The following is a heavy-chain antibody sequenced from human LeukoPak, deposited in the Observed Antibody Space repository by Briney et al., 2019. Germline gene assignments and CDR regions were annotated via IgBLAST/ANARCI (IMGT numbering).Heavy chain of an antibody. CDR1: GYTLTELS. Sequence: ASVKVSCKVFGYTLTELSMHWVRQAPGKGLEWMGGSDPEDGETIYAQKFQGRVTMTEDTSTDTAYMELSSLRSGDTAVYYCATVLRFLEWSPLDYWGQGTLVTVSS. J-gene: IGHJ4*02. V-gene: IGHV1-24*01. D-gene: IGHD3-3*01. CDR2: SDPEDGET. CDR3: ATVLRFLEWSPLDY.